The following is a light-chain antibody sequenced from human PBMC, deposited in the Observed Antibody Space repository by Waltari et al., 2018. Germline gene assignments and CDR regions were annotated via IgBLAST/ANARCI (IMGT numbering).Light chain of an antibody. Sequence: EIVLTQSPGTLSLSPVERATLSCRASQSVRGSLAWYQQKAGQAPRLLIYGASSRATGIPDRFSGGGSGTDFSLTISRLEPEDFAVYYCQHYVRLPATFGQGTKVEI. CDR1: QSVRGS. CDR3: QHYVRLPAT. J-gene: IGKJ1*01. V-gene: IGKV3-20*01. CDR2: GAS.